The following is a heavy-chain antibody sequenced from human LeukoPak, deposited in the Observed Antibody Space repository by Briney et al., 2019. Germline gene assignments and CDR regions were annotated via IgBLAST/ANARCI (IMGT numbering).Heavy chain of an antibody. Sequence: GGSLRLSCAASGFTFSSYAMHWVRQAPGKGLEWVAVISYDGSNKYYADSVKGRFTISRDNSKNTLYLQMNSLRAEDTAVYYCARDLGYDYYDSSGYENWFDPWGQGTLVTVSS. CDR1: GFTFSSYA. CDR2: ISYDGSNK. D-gene: IGHD3-22*01. J-gene: IGHJ5*02. CDR3: ARDLGYDYYDSSGYENWFDP. V-gene: IGHV3-30*04.